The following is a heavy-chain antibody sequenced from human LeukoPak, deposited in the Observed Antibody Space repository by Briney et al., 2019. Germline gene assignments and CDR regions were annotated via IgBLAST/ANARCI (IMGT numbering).Heavy chain of an antibody. CDR2: INHSGST. J-gene: IGHJ3*02. D-gene: IGHD1-14*01. Sequence: SETLSLTCAVYGGSFSGYYWSWIRQPPGKGLEWIGEINHSGSTNYNPSLKSRVTISVDTSKNQFSLKLSSVTAADTAVYYCARDSGESAFDIWGQGTMVTVSS. CDR1: GGSFSGYY. V-gene: IGHV4-34*01. CDR3: ARDSGESAFDI.